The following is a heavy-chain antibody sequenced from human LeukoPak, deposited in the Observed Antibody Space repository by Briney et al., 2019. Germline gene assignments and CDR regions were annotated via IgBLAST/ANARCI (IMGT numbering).Heavy chain of an antibody. CDR2: SYHSGST. Sequence: SETLSLTCTVSGGSISSYYWSWTRQPPGKGLEWIGYSYHSGSTNYNPSLKSRVTISVDTSKNQFSLKLSSVTAADTAVYYCARDAGHQLSRRNYYAMDVWGQGTTVTVSS. J-gene: IGHJ6*02. V-gene: IGHV4-59*12. D-gene: IGHD1-1*01. CDR1: GGSISSYY. CDR3: ARDAGHQLSRRNYYAMDV.